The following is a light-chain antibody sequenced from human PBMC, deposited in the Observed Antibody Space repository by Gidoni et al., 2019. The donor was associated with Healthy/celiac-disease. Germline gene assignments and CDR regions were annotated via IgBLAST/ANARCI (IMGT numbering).Light chain of an antibody. J-gene: IGKJ1*01. CDR3: QQYGNSPPWT. Sequence: EIVLTQSPGTLSLSPGERATLSCRASQSVSSSYLAWYQQKPGQARRLLIYGASSRATGIPDRFSGGGSGTDFTLTISRLEPEDFAVYYCQQYGNSPPWTFGQGTKVEIK. V-gene: IGKV3-20*01. CDR2: GAS. CDR1: QSVSSSY.